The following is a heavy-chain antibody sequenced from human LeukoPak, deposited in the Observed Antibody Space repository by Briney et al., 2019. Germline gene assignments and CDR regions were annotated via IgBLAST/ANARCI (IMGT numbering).Heavy chain of an antibody. CDR3: ATGVAVAGPFDY. CDR1: GYTLTELS. Sequence: ASVKVSCKVSGYTLTELSTHWVRQAPGKGLEWMGGFDPEDGETIYAQKFQGRVTMTEDTSTDTAYMELSSLRSEDTAVYYCATGVAVAGPFDYWGQGTLVTVSS. CDR2: FDPEDGET. J-gene: IGHJ4*02. D-gene: IGHD6-19*01. V-gene: IGHV1-24*01.